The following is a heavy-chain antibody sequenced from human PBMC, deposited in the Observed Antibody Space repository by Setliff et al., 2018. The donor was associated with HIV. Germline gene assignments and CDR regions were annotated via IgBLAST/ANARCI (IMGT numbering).Heavy chain of an antibody. J-gene: IGHJ4*02. D-gene: IGHD3-10*01. CDR2: INHSGST. V-gene: IGHV4-34*01. CDR1: GGSFSGYY. Sequence: TLSLTCAVYGGSFSGYYWSWIRQPPGKGLEWIGEINHSGSTNYNPSLKSRVTISVDTSKNQFSLKLSSVTAADTAVYYCARAPFYYGSGSYQTFDYWGQGTLVTVSS. CDR3: ARAPFYYGSGSYQTFDY.